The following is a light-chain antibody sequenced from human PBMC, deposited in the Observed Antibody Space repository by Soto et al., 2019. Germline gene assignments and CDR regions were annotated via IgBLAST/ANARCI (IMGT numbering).Light chain of an antibody. J-gene: IGLJ1*01. CDR2: QDS. CDR3: QAWDSSTGV. Sequence: YELTQPPSVSVSPGQTASITCSGDKWGDKDASWYQQKPGQSPVLVIYQDSKRPSGIPERFSGSNSGNTATLTISGTQAMDEADYYCQAWDSSTGVFGTGTKLTVL. CDR1: KWGDKD. V-gene: IGLV3-1*01.